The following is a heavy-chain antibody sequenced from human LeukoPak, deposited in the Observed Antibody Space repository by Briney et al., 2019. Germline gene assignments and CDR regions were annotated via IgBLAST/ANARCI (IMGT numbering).Heavy chain of an antibody. CDR1: GFTVSSNY. Sequence: GGSLRLSCAASGFTVSSNYMSWVRQAPGKGLEWVSVIYRGGSTYYADSVKGRFTISRDNSKNTLYLQMNSLRAEDTAVYYCASLLHHYYDSSGYPDYWGQETLVTVSS. CDR2: IYRGGST. D-gene: IGHD3-22*01. J-gene: IGHJ4*02. CDR3: ASLLHHYYDSSGYPDY. V-gene: IGHV3-53*01.